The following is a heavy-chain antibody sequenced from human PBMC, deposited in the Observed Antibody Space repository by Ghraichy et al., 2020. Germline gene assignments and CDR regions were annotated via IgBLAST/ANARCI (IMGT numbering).Heavy chain of an antibody. V-gene: IGHV2-5*02. CDR3: AHRGSGSYEGICDY. CDR1: GVALTAGGMG. J-gene: IGHJ4*02. CDR2: IYGDDDP. Sequence: GVALTAGGMGVGWIGQRPGKALEWLALIYGDDDPRYSPSLKSRLTITKDTSQTQVVLTMTNMDPVDTATYYCAHRGSGSYEGICDYWGPSLLVLVSS. D-gene: IGHD1-26*01.